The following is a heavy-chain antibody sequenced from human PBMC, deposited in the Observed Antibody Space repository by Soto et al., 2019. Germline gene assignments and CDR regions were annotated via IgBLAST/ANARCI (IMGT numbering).Heavy chain of an antibody. CDR3: ARDDRIYTAIFGGTVGMDV. J-gene: IGHJ6*02. CDR2: ISSSGSTI. Sequence: PAGSLRLSCAASGFTFSSYEMNWVRQAPGKWLEWVSYISSSGSTIYYADSVKGRFTISRDNAKNSLYLQMNSLRAEDTAVYYCARDDRIYTAIFGGTVGMDVWGQGTTVTVSS. D-gene: IGHD3-3*01. V-gene: IGHV3-48*03. CDR1: GFTFSSYE.